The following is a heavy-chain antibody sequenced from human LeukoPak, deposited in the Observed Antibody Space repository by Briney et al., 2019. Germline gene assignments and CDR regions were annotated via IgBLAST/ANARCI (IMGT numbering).Heavy chain of an antibody. J-gene: IGHJ4*02. Sequence: PSETLSLTCTVSGGSISSSSYYWGWIRQPPGKGLEWIGSIYYSGSTYYNPSLKSRVTISVDTSKNQFSLKLSSVTAADTAVYYCARDGIAVAFDYWGQGTLVTVSS. CDR1: GGSISSSSYY. CDR2: IYYSGST. CDR3: ARDGIAVAFDY. V-gene: IGHV4-39*07. D-gene: IGHD6-19*01.